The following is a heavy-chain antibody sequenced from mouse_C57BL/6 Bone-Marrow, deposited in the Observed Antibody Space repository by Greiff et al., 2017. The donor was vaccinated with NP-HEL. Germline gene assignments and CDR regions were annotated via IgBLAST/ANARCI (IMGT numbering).Heavy chain of an antibody. V-gene: IGHV1-81*01. CDR3: ARPAQAVLYYYAMDY. J-gene: IGHJ4*01. CDR2: IYPRSGNT. CDR1: GYTFTSYG. D-gene: IGHD3-2*02. Sequence: QVQLQQSGAELARPGASVKLSCKASGYTFTSYGISWVKQRTGQGLVWIGEIYPRSGNTYYNEKFNGKATLTADKSSSTAYMELRSLTSEDSAVYFCARPAQAVLYYYAMDYWGQGTSVTVSS.